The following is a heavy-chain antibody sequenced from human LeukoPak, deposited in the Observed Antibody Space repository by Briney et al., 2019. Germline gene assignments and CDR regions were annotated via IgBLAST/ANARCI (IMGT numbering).Heavy chain of an antibody. CDR1: GFTFRSYG. J-gene: IGHJ4*02. D-gene: IGHD5-18*01. CDR2: ISYDGSNK. Sequence: GRSLRLSCAASGFTFRSYGMHWVRQAPGKGLEWVAVISYDGSNKYYADSVKGRFTISRDNSKNTLYLQMNSLRAEDTAVYYCAKEATRGYSYGYRGLFDYFHYWGQGTLVTVSS. V-gene: IGHV3-30*18. CDR3: AKEATRGYSYGYRGLFDYFHY.